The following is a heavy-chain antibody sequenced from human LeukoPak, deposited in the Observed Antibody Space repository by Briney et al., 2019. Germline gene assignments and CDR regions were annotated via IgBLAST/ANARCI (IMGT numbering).Heavy chain of an antibody. CDR3: AKGLAAALYYFDY. CDR1: GFTFSSYA. D-gene: IGHD2-2*01. CDR2: ISGSGGST. Sequence: GRSLRLSCAASGFTFSSYAMSWVRQAPGKGLEWVSAISGSGGSTYYADSVKGRFTISRDNSKNTLYLQMNSLRAEDTAVYYCAKGLAAALYYFDYWGQGTLVTVSS. J-gene: IGHJ4*02. V-gene: IGHV3-23*01.